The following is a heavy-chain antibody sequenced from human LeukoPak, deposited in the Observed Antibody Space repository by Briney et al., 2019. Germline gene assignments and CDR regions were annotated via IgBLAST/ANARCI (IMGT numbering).Heavy chain of an antibody. CDR1: GFTFSSYG. Sequence: GGSLTLSCAASGFTFSSYGMHWVRQAPGKGLEWVAVISYDGSNKYYADSVKGRFTISRDNSKNTLYLQMNSLRAEDTAVYYCAKDLTAVAAPSYWGQGTLVTVSS. V-gene: IGHV3-30*18. J-gene: IGHJ4*02. D-gene: IGHD6-19*01. CDR3: AKDLTAVAAPSY. CDR2: ISYDGSNK.